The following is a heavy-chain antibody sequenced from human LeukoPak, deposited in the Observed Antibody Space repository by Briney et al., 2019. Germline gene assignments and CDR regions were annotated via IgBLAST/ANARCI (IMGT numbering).Heavy chain of an antibody. D-gene: IGHD2-15*01. CDR3: AKAPAGHCSGVICYPLDN. CDR2: ISGSDTGT. J-gene: IGHJ4*02. CDR1: GLTFSTYA. V-gene: IGHV3-23*01. Sequence: GGSLKLSCAAPGLTFSTYAMSWVRQAPGKGLEWVSAISGSDTGTYYADSVRGRFTISRDNSKNMLLLQMNSLRAEDTAVYYCAKAPAGHCSGVICYPLDNWGQGILVSVSS.